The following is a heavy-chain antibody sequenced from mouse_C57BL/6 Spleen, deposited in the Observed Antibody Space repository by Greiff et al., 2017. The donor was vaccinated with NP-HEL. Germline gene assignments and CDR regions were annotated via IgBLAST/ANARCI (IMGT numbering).Heavy chain of an antibody. CDR3: ARGVTLRYFEG. Sequence: QVQLQQSGAELVRPGTSVKMSCKASGYTFTNYWIGWAKQRPGHGLEWIGDIYPGGGYTNYNEKFKGKATLTADKSSSTAYMQFSSLTSEDSAVYYCARGVTLRYFEGWGTGTTVTVAS. V-gene: IGHV1-63*01. J-gene: IGHJ1*03. CDR1: GYTFTNYW. CDR2: IYPGGGYT. D-gene: IGHD2-3*01.